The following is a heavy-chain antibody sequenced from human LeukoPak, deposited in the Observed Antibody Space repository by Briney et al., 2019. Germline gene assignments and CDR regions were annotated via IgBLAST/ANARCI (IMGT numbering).Heavy chain of an antibody. CDR3: ARHTRASQYYFVY. CDR2: ISDDSYNI. CDR1: GFTFSGHS. V-gene: IGHV3-48*01. J-gene: IGHJ4*02. D-gene: IGHD3-3*01. Sequence: GVSLRLSCAASGFTFSGHSMSWVRQAPGRGLEWISFISDDSYNIDYADSVRGRFTVSRDNAKNSLYLQMNSLRAEDTAVYYCARHTRASQYYFVYWGQGTLVTVSS.